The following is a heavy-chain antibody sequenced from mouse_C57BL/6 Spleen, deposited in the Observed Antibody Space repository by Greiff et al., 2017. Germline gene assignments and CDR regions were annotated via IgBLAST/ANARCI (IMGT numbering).Heavy chain of an antibody. Sequence: VQVVESGPGLVQPSQSLSITCTVSGFSLTSYGVHWVRQSPGKGLEWLGVIWRGGSTDYNAAFMSRLSITKDNSKSQVFFKMNSLQAYDTAIYYCATSLLRSYYFDYWSQGTTLTVSS. CDR1: GFSLTSYG. J-gene: IGHJ2*01. D-gene: IGHD1-2*01. V-gene: IGHV2-5*01. CDR2: IWRGGST. CDR3: ATSLLRSYYFDY.